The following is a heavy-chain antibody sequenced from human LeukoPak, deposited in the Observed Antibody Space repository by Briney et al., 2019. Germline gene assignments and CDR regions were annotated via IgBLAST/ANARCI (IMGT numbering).Heavy chain of an antibody. CDR2: ISGSGGST. D-gene: IGHD3-9*01. V-gene: IGHV3-23*01. CDR3: AKTYDILYGMDV. CDR1: GFTFSSYA. Sequence: GGSLRLSCAASGFTFSSYAMSWVRQAPGQGLEWVPAISGSGGSTYYADSVKGRFTISRDNSKNTLYLQMNSLRAEDTAVYYCAKTYDILYGMDVWGKGTTVTVSS. J-gene: IGHJ6*04.